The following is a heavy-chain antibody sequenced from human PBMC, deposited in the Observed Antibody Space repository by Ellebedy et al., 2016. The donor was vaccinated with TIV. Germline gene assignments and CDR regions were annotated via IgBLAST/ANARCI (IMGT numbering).Heavy chain of an antibody. J-gene: IGHJ4*02. Sequence: AASVKVSCKASGYTFTSYGISWVRQAPGQGLEWMGIINPSGGSTSYAQKFQGRVTMTRDTSTSTVYMELSSLRSEDTAVYYCARVGVVARIRGALDYWGQGTLVTVSS. CDR1: GYTFTSYG. V-gene: IGHV1-46*01. CDR3: ARVGVVARIRGALDY. CDR2: INPSGGST. D-gene: IGHD2-21*01.